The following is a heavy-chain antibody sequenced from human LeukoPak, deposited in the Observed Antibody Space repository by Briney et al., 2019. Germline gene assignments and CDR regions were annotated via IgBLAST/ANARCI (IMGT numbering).Heavy chain of an antibody. CDR2: IDNRGST. CDR1: GGSFSFYF. CDR3: ARDSDSGFQ. D-gene: IGHD3-16*01. Sequence: SETLSLTCAVSGGSFSFYFWHWIRQPPGEGLDWIGEIDNRGSTQYKPSLRSRGIISIDTSGNHFSLKLTSVTAADTAVYFCARDSDSGFQWGQGMLVTVSS. J-gene: IGHJ4*02. V-gene: IGHV4-34*01.